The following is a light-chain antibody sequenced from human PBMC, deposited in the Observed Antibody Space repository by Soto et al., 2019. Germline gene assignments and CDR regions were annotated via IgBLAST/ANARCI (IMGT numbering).Light chain of an antibody. J-gene: IGLJ2*01. V-gene: IGLV8-61*01. CDR2: STN. Sequence: QAVVTQEDSFSVSPGGTVTLTCGLSSGSVSTSYYPSWYQQTPGQAPRTLIYSTNTRSSGVPDRFSGSILRNKAALTITGAQADDESDYYCVLYMGSGIGVFGGETKITVL. CDR3: VLYMGSGIGV. CDR1: SGSVSTSYY.